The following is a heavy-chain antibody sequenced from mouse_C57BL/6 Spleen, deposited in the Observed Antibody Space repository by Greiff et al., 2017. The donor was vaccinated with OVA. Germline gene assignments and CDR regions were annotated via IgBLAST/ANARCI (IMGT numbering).Heavy chain of an antibody. V-gene: IGHV1-47*01. CDR3: ARNYYGSSYENWYFDV. J-gene: IGHJ1*03. D-gene: IGHD1-1*01. Sequence: QVQLQQPGAELVKPGASVKMSCKASGYTFTTYPIEWMKQNHGKSLEWIGNFHPYNDDTKYNEKFKGKATLTVEKSSSTVYLELSRLTSDGSAVYYCARNYYGSSYENWYFDVGGTGTTVTVSS. CDR2: FHPYNDDT. CDR1: GYTFTTYP.